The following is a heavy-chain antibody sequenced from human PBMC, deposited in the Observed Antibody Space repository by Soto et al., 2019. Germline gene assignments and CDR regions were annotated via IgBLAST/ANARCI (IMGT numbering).Heavy chain of an antibody. CDR3: VRGNYAPLPRY. CDR2: IYNGGST. CDR1: GGSIRSGDNY. D-gene: IGHD3-16*01. Sequence: PSETLSLTCPVSGGSIRSGDNYWSWIRQPPGKGLEWIGYIYNGGSTYYNPSLKSRVTMALDTSKNQFSLQLSSVTAAETAVYYCVRGNYAPLPRYWGQGTLVTVSS. J-gene: IGHJ4*02. V-gene: IGHV4-30-4*01.